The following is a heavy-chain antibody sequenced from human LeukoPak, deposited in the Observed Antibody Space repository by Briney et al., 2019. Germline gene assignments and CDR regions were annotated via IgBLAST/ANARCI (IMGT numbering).Heavy chain of an antibody. D-gene: IGHD1-26*01. J-gene: IGHJ5*02. CDR3: ARVGWELNH. V-gene: IGHV3-48*03. Sequence: PGGSLRLSCAASGFTFSGFDMNWVRQAPGKGLDWVSYISSSGSTMYYADSVKGRFTISRDNAKNSLYLQMSSLRAEDTAVYYCARVGWELNHWGQGTLVTVSS. CDR2: ISSSGSTM. CDR1: GFTFSGFD.